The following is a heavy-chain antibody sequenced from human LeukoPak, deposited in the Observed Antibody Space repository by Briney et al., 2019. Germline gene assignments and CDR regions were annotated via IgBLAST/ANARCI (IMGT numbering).Heavy chain of an antibody. CDR2: IYYSGST. D-gene: IGHD3-10*01. J-gene: IGHJ3*02. CDR3: ARENLMVRGSAFDI. V-gene: IGHV4-30-4*01. CDR1: GGSISSGDYY. Sequence: SETLSLTCTVSGGSISSGDYYWSWIRQPPGKGLEWIGYIYYSGSTYYNPSLKSRVTISVDTSKNQFSLKLSSVTAADTAVYYCARENLMVRGSAFDIWGQGTMVTVSS.